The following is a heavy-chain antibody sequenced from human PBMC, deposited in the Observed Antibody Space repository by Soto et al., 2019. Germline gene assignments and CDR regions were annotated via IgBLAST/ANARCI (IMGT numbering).Heavy chain of an antibody. D-gene: IGHD6-19*01. CDR3: AMAVIYRYFDS. J-gene: IGHJ4*02. CDR2: VAYTGTT. CDR1: GGSVGSRPYY. V-gene: IGHV4-61*01. Sequence: QVQLQESGPGLVKPSETLSLTCAVSGGSVGSRPYYWSWIRQPPGKGLEWMGYVAYTGTTNYKPSLKSRVTISVDTSKNQVSLKLTSVSAADTAVDYCAMAVIYRYFDSWGQGNLGTVSS.